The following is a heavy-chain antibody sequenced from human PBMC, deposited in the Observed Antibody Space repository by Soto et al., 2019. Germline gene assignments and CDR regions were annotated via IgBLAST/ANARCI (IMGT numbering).Heavy chain of an antibody. D-gene: IGHD4-4*01. V-gene: IGHV3-23*01. CDR2: ISSSGYT. CDR1: GFSFSNYA. CDR3: AKDLIDYSNSYFDY. J-gene: IGHJ4*02. Sequence: PVGSLRLSCATSGFSFSNYAMSWVRQAPGKGLEWVAGISSSGYTYYVDSLKGRFTISRDNSKNSLYLQMNSLRAEDTAVYYCAKDLIDYSNSYFDYWGQRTLVTVSS.